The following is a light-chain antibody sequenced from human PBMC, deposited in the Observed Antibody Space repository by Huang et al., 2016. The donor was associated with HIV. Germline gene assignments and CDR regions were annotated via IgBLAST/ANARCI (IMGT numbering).Light chain of an antibody. Sequence: DIVVTQSPDSLALSLGERAAINCTSRQSLLYSSYNQNYLNWYQVKPAQPLRLLIYRSSIPESGVPDRFSGSASGTHFTLTISSLQAEDVAVYYCHQYYSICQTFGQGTKVEV. CDR2: RSS. J-gene: IGKJ1*01. CDR3: HQYYSICQT. V-gene: IGKV4-1*01. CDR1: QSLLYSSYNQNY.